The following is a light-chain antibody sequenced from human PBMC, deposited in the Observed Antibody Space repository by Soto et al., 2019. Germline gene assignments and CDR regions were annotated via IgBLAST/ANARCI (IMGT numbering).Light chain of an antibody. CDR1: EDITNY. Sequence: IQLTQSPSSLSSSLGDRVTVTCRASEDITNYLAWYQQKVGKAPKLLIYDASTLHSGVPSRFSVSGYGTDFTLTITTLKHEDVGIYDCQQCHATTLTFCQGTRLEIK. CDR3: QQCHATTLT. CDR2: DAS. V-gene: IGKV1-9*01. J-gene: IGKJ5*01.